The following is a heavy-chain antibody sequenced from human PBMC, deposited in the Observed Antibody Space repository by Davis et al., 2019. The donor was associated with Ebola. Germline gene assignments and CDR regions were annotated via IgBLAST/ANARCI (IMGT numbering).Heavy chain of an antibody. CDR1: GFTFSDYY. V-gene: IGHV4-31*02. Sequence: LRLTCAASGFTFSDYYMGWIRQHPGKGLEWIGYIYYSGSTYYKPSLKSRVTISLDTSKNQFSLNLYSVTAADTAVYYCARGAGLYSRGFNGWGQGTLVTVSS. J-gene: IGHJ4*02. CDR2: IYYSGST. D-gene: IGHD6-13*01. CDR3: ARGAGLYSRGFNG.